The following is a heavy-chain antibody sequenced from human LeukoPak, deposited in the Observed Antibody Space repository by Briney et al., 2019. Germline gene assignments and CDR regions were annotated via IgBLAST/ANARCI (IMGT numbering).Heavy chain of an antibody. CDR1: GFTFSSYS. V-gene: IGHV3-21*01. CDR3: ARDRKSGESSEIDF. Sequence: GGSLRLSCAASGFTFSSYSMNWVRQAPGKGLEWVSSISSSSSYIYYADSVKGRFTVSRDNAKNTLNLQMNSLRAEDTAVYYCARDRKSGESSEIDFWGQGTLVTVSS. D-gene: IGHD3-10*01. CDR2: ISSSSSYI. J-gene: IGHJ4*02.